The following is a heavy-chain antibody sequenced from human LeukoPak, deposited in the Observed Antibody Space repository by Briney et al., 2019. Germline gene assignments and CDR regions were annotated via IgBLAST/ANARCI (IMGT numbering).Heavy chain of an antibody. CDR1: GFTVTNTY. Sequence: GGSLRLSCAASGFTVTNTYMSWLPQAPGKGREWVSTIYSGGSTYCEDSVKGRFTVSRDTSKNTLYLQMNRLRPEDTAMYYCARDLRLKWFFDYWGQGTLVTVSS. J-gene: IGHJ4*02. D-gene: IGHD3-3*01. V-gene: IGHV3-66*02. CDR2: IYSGGST. CDR3: ARDLRLKWFFDY.